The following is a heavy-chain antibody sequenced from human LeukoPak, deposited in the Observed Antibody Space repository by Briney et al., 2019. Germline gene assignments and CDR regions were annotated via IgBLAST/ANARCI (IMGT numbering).Heavy chain of an antibody. V-gene: IGHV3-30*02. CDR1: GFTFSSYG. CDR2: IRYDGSNK. Sequence: PGGSLRLSCAASGFTFSSYGMHWVRQAPGKGLEWVAFIRYDGSNKYYADSVKGRFTISRDNSKNTLYLQMNSLRAEDTAVYYCAMGADYYDSSGPPFDYWGQGTLVTVSS. J-gene: IGHJ4*02. D-gene: IGHD3-22*01. CDR3: AMGADYYDSSGPPFDY.